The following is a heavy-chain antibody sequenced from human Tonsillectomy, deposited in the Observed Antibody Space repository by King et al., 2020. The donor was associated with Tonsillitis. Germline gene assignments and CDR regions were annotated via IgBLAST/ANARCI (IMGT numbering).Heavy chain of an antibody. J-gene: IGHJ5*02. CDR3: AKGHSYGSLDWFDP. CDR2: LLYDGSNK. Sequence: VQLVESGGGVVQPGRSLRLSCAASGFTFSSYGMHWVRQAPGKGLEWVSVLLYDGSNKYYADSVKGRFTISRDNSKNTLYLQMNSLRAEDTAVYYCAKGHSYGSLDWFDPWGQGTLVTVSS. V-gene: IGHV3-30*18. D-gene: IGHD5-18*01. CDR1: GFTFSSYG.